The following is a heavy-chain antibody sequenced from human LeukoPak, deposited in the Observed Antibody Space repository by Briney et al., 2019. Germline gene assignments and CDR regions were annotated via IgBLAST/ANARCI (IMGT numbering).Heavy chain of an antibody. CDR3: ARDGRTRKSIAAAAD. CDR2: INPNSGGT. V-gene: IGHV1-2*02. D-gene: IGHD6-25*01. CDR1: GYTFTGYY. J-gene: IGHJ4*02. Sequence: ASVKVSCKASGYTFTGYYMHWVRQAPGQGLEWMGWINPNSGGTNYAQKFQGRVTMTRDTSISTAYMELSRLRSDDTAVYYCARDGRTRKSIAAAADWGQGTLVTVSS.